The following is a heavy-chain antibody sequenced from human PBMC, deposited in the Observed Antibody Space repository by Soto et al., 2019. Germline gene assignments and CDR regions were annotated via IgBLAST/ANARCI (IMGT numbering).Heavy chain of an antibody. J-gene: IGHJ5*02. Sequence: SETLSLTCTVSGGSISSYYWSWIRQPPGKGLEWIGYIYYSGSTNYNPSLKSRVTISVDTSKNQFSLKLSSVTAADTAVYYCARVSTGTTYSWFDPWGQGTLVTVSS. V-gene: IGHV4-59*01. CDR2: IYYSGST. CDR3: ARVSTGTTYSWFDP. CDR1: GGSISSYY. D-gene: IGHD1-7*01.